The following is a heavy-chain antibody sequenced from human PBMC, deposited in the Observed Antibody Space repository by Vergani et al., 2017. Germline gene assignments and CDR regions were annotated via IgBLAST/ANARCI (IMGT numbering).Heavy chain of an antibody. CDR3: VYRKTECGTTGCFYPFFYYFYMDV. CDR1: GFSLNTRGVS. D-gene: IGHD1-7*01. V-gene: IGHV2-5*04. Sequence: QITLKESGPTLVKPTQTLTLTCTFSGFSLNTRGVSVAWIRQPPGKALDWLALIYWNDDQHYSPSLNNMVTITKDTSKNQVVLTITNMDYVDTGTYYCVYRKTECGTTGCFYPFFYYFYMDVRGKGTTVPVPS. CDR2: IYWNDDQ. J-gene: IGHJ6*03.